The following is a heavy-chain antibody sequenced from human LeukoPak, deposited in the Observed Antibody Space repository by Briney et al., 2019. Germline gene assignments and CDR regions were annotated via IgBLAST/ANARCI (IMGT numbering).Heavy chain of an antibody. CDR2: IYYSGST. Sequence: PPQTLSLTCTVSGGSISSGGYYWSWIRQHPGKGLEWIGYIYYSGSTYYNPSLKSRVTISVDTSKNQFSLKLSSVTAADTAVYYCASTVPRDNWFDPWGQGTLVTVSS. D-gene: IGHD4-17*01. V-gene: IGHV4-31*03. J-gene: IGHJ5*02. CDR3: ASTVPRDNWFDP. CDR1: GGSISSGGYY.